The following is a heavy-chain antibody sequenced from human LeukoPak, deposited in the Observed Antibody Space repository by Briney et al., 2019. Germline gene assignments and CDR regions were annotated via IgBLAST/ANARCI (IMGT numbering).Heavy chain of an antibody. D-gene: IGHD4-17*01. V-gene: IGHV4-4*07. CDR3: AGAYGDLPPVPDS. CDR2: IYTSGTT. J-gene: IGHJ5*01. CDR1: GGSISSYY. Sequence: SETLSLTCTVSGGSISSYYWSWIRQPAGKGLEWIGRIYTSGTTNHNPSLRGRVTMSVDTSKKQFSLKLTSVTAADTAVYYCAGAYGDLPPVPDSCGHGTLVTVSS.